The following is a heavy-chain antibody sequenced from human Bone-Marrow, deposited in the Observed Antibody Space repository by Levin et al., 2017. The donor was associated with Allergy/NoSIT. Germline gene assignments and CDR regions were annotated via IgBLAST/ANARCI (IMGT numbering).Heavy chain of an antibody. CDR1: GFTFSSYS. CDR3: ARPLGVRGNNWFDP. J-gene: IGHJ5*02. Sequence: PGGSLRLSCAASGFTFSSYSMNWVRQAPGKGLEWVSSISSSSSYIYYADSVKGRFTISRDNAKNSLYLQMNSLRAEDTAVYYCARPLGVRGNNWFDPWGQGTLVTVSS. CDR2: ISSSSSYI. D-gene: IGHD3-10*01. V-gene: IGHV3-21*01.